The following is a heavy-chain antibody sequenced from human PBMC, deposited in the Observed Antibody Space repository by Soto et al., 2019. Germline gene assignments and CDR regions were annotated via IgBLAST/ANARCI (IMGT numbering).Heavy chain of an antibody. CDR1: SDSMNSGGYY. CDR3: ARSGGSSSGYHYYARDV. CDR2: IYSNGDT. V-gene: IGHV4-31*03. J-gene: IGHJ6*02. Sequence: KTSETLSLTCSVSSDSMNSGGYYWSWIRQHPGKGLEWIGYIYSNGDTYYNPSLKSRVTISVDTSKNQFSLNLTSVAAADTAVYYCARSGGSSSGYHYYARDVWGQGTTVNV. D-gene: IGHD6-6*01.